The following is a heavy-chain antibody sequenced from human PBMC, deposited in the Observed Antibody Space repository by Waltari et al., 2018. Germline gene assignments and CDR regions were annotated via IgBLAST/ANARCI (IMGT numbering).Heavy chain of an antibody. D-gene: IGHD6-13*01. CDR1: GGTISSSNYY. CDR3: AGAEEGIAAAFDY. J-gene: IGHJ4*02. V-gene: IGHV4-39*01. Sequence: QVQLQESGPGLVKPSETLSLTCSVSGGTISSSNYYWGWIRQPPGKGLEWIASLYYSGSTYDTPSLQSRATISVDTSKDQWSLKLSSVTATDTAVYYCAGAEEGIAAAFDYWGQGTLVTVSS. CDR2: LYYSGST.